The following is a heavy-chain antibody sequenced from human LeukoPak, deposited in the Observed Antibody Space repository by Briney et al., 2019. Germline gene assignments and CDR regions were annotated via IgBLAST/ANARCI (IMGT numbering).Heavy chain of an antibody. CDR3: AHRLDXXXXXXXXXXDY. J-gene: IGHJ4*02. CDR1: GFSLSTTGVG. V-gene: IGHV2-5*01. Sequence: SGPTLVNPTETLTLTCTFSGFSLSTTGVGVGWIRQPPGKALEWLALIYWNDDKRYSPSLKSRVTITKDTSKNQVVLTMTNMXPXDXXXXXCAHRLDXXXXXXXXXXDYWGQGTLVTVSS. CDR2: IYWNDDK.